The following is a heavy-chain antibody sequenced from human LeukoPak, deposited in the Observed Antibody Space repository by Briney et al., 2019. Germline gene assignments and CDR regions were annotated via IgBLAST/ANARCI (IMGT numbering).Heavy chain of an antibody. Sequence: PSETLSLTCTVSGASINSGTYYWTWIRQPAGKGLEWIGRIYSSGSTDYNPSLKSRVTISVDTSKNQFSLKLSSVTAADTAVYYCASGYNWNSIIGQWGQGVQVPVSS. D-gene: IGHD1-7*01. V-gene: IGHV4-61*02. CDR3: ASGYNWNSIIGQ. J-gene: IGHJ4*02. CDR2: IYSSGST. CDR1: GASINSGTYY.